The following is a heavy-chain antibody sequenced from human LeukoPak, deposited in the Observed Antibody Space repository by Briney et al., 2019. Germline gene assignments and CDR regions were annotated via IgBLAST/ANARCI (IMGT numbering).Heavy chain of an antibody. CDR3: ARERGDDGSLDY. CDR2: ISGSGGST. Sequence: GGSLRLSCAASGFTFSSYAMSWVRQAPGKGLEWVSAISGSGGSTYYADSVKGRFTISRDNAKNSLYLQMNSLRAEDTAVYYCARERGDDGSLDYWGQGTLVTVSS. CDR1: GFTFSSYA. J-gene: IGHJ4*02. V-gene: IGHV3-23*01. D-gene: IGHD5-24*01.